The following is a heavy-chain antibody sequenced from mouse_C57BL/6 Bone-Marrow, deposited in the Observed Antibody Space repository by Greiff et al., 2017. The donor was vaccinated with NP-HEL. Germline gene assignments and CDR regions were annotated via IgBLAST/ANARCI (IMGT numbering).Heavy chain of an antibody. CDR3: ASYGSSYVYAMDY. D-gene: IGHD1-1*01. Sequence: EVQLVESGGGLVKPGGSLKLSCAASGFSFSSYAMSWVRQTPEKRLEWVATISDGGSYTYYPDNVKGRFTISRDNAKNNLYLQMSHLKSEDTAMYYCASYGSSYVYAMDYWGQGTSVTVSS. V-gene: IGHV5-4*01. J-gene: IGHJ4*01. CDR1: GFSFSSYA. CDR2: ISDGGSYT.